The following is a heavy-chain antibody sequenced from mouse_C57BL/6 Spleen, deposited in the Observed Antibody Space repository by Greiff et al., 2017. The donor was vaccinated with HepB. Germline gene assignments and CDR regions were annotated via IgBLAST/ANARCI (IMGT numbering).Heavy chain of an antibody. D-gene: IGHD1-1*01. Sequence: VQLQQSGPELVKPGASVKISCKASGYTFTDYYMNWVKQSHGKSLEWIGDINPNNGGTSYNQKFKGKATLTVDKSSSTAYMELRSLTSEDSAVYYCASRGYGSSPWFAYWGQGTLVTVSA. CDR3: ASRGYGSSPWFAY. CDR1: GYTFTDYY. J-gene: IGHJ3*01. CDR2: INPNNGGT. V-gene: IGHV1-26*01.